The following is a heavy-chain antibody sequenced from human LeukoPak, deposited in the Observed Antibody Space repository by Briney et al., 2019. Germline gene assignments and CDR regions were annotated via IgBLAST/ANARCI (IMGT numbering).Heavy chain of an antibody. CDR3: AKDIVGSAMTGIDY. V-gene: IGHV3-48*04. CDR1: GFTFSSYS. CDR2: ISSSSSTT. Sequence: GGSLRLSCAASGFTFSSYSMNWVRQAPGKGLEWVSYISSSSSTTYYADSVKGRFTISRDNAKHSLYLQMDSLRPEDTALYYCAKDIVGSAMTGIDYWGQGTLVTVSS. D-gene: IGHD1-1*01. J-gene: IGHJ4*02.